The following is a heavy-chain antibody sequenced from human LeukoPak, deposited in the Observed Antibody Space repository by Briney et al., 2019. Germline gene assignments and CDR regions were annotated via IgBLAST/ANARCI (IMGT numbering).Heavy chain of an antibody. CDR1: GFTFSSYE. Sequence: GGSLRLSCAASGFTFSSYEMNWVRQAPGKGLEWVSAISGSGGSTYYADSVKGRFTISRDNSKNTLYLQMNSLRAEDTAVYYCARDGDSDYIFSYYFDYWGQGTLVTVSS. D-gene: IGHD2-21*02. CDR2: ISGSGGST. V-gene: IGHV3-23*01. J-gene: IGHJ4*02. CDR3: ARDGDSDYIFSYYFDY.